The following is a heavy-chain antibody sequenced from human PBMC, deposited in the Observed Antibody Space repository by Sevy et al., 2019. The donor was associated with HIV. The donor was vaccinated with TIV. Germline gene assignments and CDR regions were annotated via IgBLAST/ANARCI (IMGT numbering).Heavy chain of an antibody. CDR2: ISSSGSTI. Sequence: GGFLRLSCAASGFTFSSYEMNWVRQAPGKGLEWVSYISSSGSTIYYADSVKGRFTISRDNAKNSLYLQMNSLRAEDTAVYYCARTGDYGTSDAFDIWGQGTMVTVSS. J-gene: IGHJ3*02. V-gene: IGHV3-48*03. D-gene: IGHD4-17*01. CDR1: GFTFSSYE. CDR3: ARTGDYGTSDAFDI.